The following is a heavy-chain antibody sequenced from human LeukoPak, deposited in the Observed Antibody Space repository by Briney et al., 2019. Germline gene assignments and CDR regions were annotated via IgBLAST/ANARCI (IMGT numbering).Heavy chain of an antibody. CDR1: GYTFTSYG. Sequence: GASVTVSCKASGYTFTSYGISWVRQAPGQGLEWMGWISAYNGNTNYAQKLQGRVTMTTDTSTSTAYMELRSLRSDDTAVYYCARAKDSYGYSGFDYWGQGTLVTVSS. D-gene: IGHD5-18*01. CDR3: ARAKDSYGYSGFDY. CDR2: ISAYNGNT. J-gene: IGHJ4*02. V-gene: IGHV1-18*01.